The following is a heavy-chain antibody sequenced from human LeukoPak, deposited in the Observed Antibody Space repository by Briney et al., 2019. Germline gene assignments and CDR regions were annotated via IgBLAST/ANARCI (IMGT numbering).Heavy chain of an antibody. Sequence: SETLSLTCAVYGGSFSGYYWSWIRQPPGKGLEWIGEINHSGSTNYNPSLKSRVTISVDTSKNQFSLKLSSVTAADTAVYYCARGQVAAAAAYSSSWPTIYYYYYGMDVWGQGTTVTVSS. CDR2: INHSGST. CDR3: ARGQVAAAAAYSSSWPTIYYYYYGMDV. V-gene: IGHV4-34*01. CDR1: GGSFSGYY. D-gene: IGHD6-13*01. J-gene: IGHJ6*02.